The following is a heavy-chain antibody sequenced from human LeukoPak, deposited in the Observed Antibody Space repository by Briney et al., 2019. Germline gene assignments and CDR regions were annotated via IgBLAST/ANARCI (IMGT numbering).Heavy chain of an antibody. D-gene: IGHD6-19*01. V-gene: IGHV3-21*01. CDR3: ARARGIAVESDY. CDR1: GFTFSSYS. J-gene: IGHJ4*02. CDR2: ISSSSSYI. Sequence: EPGGSLRLSCAASGFTFSSYSMNWVRQAPGKGLEWVSSISSSSSYIYYADSVKGRFTISRGNAKNSLYLQMNSLRAEDTAVYYCARARGIAVESDYWGQGTLVTVSS.